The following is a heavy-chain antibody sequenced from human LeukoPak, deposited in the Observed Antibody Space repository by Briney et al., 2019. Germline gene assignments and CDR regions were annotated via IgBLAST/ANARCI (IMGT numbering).Heavy chain of an antibody. CDR3: ARGGYYDSSGYYHFDY. D-gene: IGHD3-22*01. CDR2: IYHSGST. Sequence: PSETLSLTCTVSGGSISSGGYYWSWIRQPPGKGLEWIGYIYHSGSTYYNPSLKSRVTISVDRSKNQFSLKLSSVAAADTAVYYCARGGYYDSSGYYHFDYWGQGTLVTVSS. J-gene: IGHJ4*02. V-gene: IGHV4-30-2*01. CDR1: GGSISSGGYY.